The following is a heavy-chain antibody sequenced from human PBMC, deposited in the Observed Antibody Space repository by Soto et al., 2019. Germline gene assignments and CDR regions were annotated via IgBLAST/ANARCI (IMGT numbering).Heavy chain of an antibody. CDR2: IYHSGST. V-gene: IGHV4-38-2*01. CDR1: GYSISSGYY. CDR3: ARVSKALYFDY. D-gene: IGHD3-16*02. J-gene: IGHJ4*02. Sequence: PSETLSLTCAVSGYSISSGYYWGWIRQPPGKGLEWIGSIYHSGSTYYNPSLKSRVTISVDTSKNQFSLKLSSVTAADTAVYYCARVSKALYFDYWGQGTLVTVSS.